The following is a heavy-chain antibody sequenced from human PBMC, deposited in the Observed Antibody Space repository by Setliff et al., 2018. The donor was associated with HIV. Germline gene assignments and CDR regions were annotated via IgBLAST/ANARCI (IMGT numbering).Heavy chain of an antibody. Sequence: PSETLSLTCTVSGDSISSSRSFWGWIRQSPGKGLEWIGSIYFSGSVFYNPSLNSRVITSIDTSRNQFSLKLSPVTGADTAVYYCARVSSVIELQGGDYFDSWGQGLLVTVSS. J-gene: IGHJ4*02. CDR2: IYFSGSV. V-gene: IGHV4-39*07. CDR3: ARVSSVIELQGGDYFDS. CDR1: GDSISSSRSF. D-gene: IGHD1-7*01.